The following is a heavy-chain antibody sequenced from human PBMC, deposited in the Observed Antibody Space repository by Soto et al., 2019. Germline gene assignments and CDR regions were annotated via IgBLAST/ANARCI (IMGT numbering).Heavy chain of an antibody. CDR2: IVPLSGTP. V-gene: IGHV1-69*06. CDR1: GGNSNSYS. Sequence: QVRLVQSGAEVKKPGSSVKLSCKVSGGNSNSYSIAWVRQAPGQGLQWLGTIVPLSGTPNHAHKFQGRVTITADTSTNTAYLELSNLRYEDTAIYYCARDWRQMSRGGFFDYWGQGSLVTISS. D-gene: IGHD3-3*01. CDR3: ARDWRQMSRGGFFDY. J-gene: IGHJ4*02.